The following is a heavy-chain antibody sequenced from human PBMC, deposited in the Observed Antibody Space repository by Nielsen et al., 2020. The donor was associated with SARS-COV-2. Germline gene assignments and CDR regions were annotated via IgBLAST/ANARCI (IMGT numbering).Heavy chain of an antibody. V-gene: IGHV3-30-3*02. CDR2: ISYDGSNK. J-gene: IGHJ6*02. CDR1: GFTFDDYA. D-gene: IGHD3-16*01. Sequence: GGSLRLSCAASGFTFDDYAMHWVRQAPGKGLEWVAVISYDGSNKYYADSVKGRFTISRDNAKNSLYLQMNSLRAEDTALYYCAKFPDDHGGMDVWGQGTTVTVSS. CDR3: AKFPDDHGGMDV.